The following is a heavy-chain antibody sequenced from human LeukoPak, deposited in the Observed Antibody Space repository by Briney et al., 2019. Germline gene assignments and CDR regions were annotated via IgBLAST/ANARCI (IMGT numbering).Heavy chain of an antibody. D-gene: IGHD2-21*02. CDR2: IYYSGST. CDR1: GGSISSYY. Sequence: PSETLSLTCTVSGGSISSYYWSWIRQPPGKGLEWIGYIYYSGSTNYNPSLKSRVTISVDTSKNQFSLKLSSVTAADTAVYCCARGCGGGCHYYYYYMDVWGKGTTVTVSS. V-gene: IGHV4-59*01. CDR3: ARGCGGGCHYYYYYMDV. J-gene: IGHJ6*03.